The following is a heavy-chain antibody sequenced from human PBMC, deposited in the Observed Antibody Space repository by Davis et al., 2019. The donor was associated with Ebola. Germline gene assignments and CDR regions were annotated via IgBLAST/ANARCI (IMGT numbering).Heavy chain of an antibody. CDR2: LSSDGSST. Sequence: PGGSLRLSCAASEFTFSSYWMHWVRQAPGKGLVWVSRLSSDGSSTSYADSVTGRFTISRDNSENTLYLQLNSLRAEDTALYYCAKGDNSGWYGFDYWGQGTLVTVSS. D-gene: IGHD6-19*01. V-gene: IGHV3-74*01. CDR3: AKGDNSGWYGFDY. CDR1: EFTFSSYW. J-gene: IGHJ4*02.